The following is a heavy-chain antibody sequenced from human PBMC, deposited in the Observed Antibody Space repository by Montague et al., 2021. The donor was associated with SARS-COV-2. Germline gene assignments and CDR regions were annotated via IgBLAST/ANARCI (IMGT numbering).Heavy chain of an antibody. Sequence: TLSLTCTVSGGSISHGSYFWTWIRQPAGKGLEWIGRIHTSGSTNYNPSLKSRVAISIDASKDQFSLELSSVTAADTALYYCASSHCGGDCYSGQGTLVTVSS. D-gene: IGHD2-21*02. CDR2: IHTSGST. V-gene: IGHV4-61*02. CDR1: GGSISHGSYF. CDR3: ASSHCGGDCY. J-gene: IGHJ4*02.